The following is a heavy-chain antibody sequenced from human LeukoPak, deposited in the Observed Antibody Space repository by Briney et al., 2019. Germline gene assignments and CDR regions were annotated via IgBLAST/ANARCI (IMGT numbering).Heavy chain of an antibody. CDR1: GFTFSSYS. Sequence: PGGSLRPSCAASGFTFSSYSMNWVRQAPGKGREWVSSISSSSSYIYYADSVKGRFTISRDNAKNSLYLQMNRLRAEDTAVYYCASDPDMYSWSFSDYWGQGTLVTVSS. CDR2: ISSSSSYI. D-gene: IGHD1-26*01. V-gene: IGHV3-21*01. CDR3: ASDPDMYSWSFSDY. J-gene: IGHJ4*02.